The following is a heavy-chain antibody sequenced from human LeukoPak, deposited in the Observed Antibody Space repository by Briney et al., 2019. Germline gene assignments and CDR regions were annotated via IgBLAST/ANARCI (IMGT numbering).Heavy chain of an antibody. D-gene: IGHD2-15*01. CDR3: AREPCSGGSCRTFDY. J-gene: IGHJ4*02. Sequence: ASVKVSCKASGYTFTSYYMHWVRQAPGQGLEWVGIINPSGGSTSYAQKFQGRVTMTRDTSTSTVYMELSSLRSEDTAVYYCAREPCSGGSCRTFDYWGQGTLVTVSS. V-gene: IGHV1-46*01. CDR1: GYTFTSYY. CDR2: INPSGGST.